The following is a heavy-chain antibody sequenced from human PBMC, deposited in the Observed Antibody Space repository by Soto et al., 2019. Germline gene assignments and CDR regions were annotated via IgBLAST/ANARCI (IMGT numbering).Heavy chain of an antibody. CDR3: ARSHSSGYDEGEYYFDY. CDR1: GGTFSSYT. J-gene: IGHJ4*02. D-gene: IGHD5-12*01. V-gene: IGHV1-69*02. Sequence: ASVKVSCKASGGTFSSYTISWVRQAPGQGLEWMGRIIPILGIANYAQKFQGRVTITADKSTSTAYMELSSLRSEDTAVYYCARSHSSGYDEGEYYFDYWGQGTLVTVSS. CDR2: IIPILGIA.